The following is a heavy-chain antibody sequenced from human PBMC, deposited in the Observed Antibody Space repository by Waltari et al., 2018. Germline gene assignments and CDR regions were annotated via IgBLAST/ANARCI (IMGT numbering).Heavy chain of an antibody. CDR1: GFTFTGFA. CDR2: ISASGSAT. V-gene: IGHV3-23*04. CDR3: ARYYDILTGSPGY. Sequence: EVQLVESGGGLVQPGESLRLSCVTSGFTFTGFALSWVRQAPRKGLEWVPAISASGSATYYADSVTGRFTISRDTSKNTLFLQMNTLRAEDTAVYYCARYYDILTGSPGYWGQGTLVTVSS. D-gene: IGHD3-9*01. J-gene: IGHJ4*02.